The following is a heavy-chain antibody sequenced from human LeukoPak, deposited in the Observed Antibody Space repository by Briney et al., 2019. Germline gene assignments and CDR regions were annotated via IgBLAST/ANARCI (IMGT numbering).Heavy chain of an antibody. Sequence: SETLSLTCAVYGGSFSGYYWSWIRQPPGKGLEWIGEINHSGSTDYNPSLKSRVTISVDTSKNQFSLKLSSVTAADTAVYYCARAIVGATDAFDIWGQGTMVTVSS. CDR1: GGSFSGYY. D-gene: IGHD1-26*01. J-gene: IGHJ3*02. CDR3: ARAIVGATDAFDI. V-gene: IGHV4-34*01. CDR2: INHSGST.